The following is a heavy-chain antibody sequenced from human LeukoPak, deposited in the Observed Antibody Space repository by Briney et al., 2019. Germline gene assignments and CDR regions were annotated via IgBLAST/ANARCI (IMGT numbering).Heavy chain of an antibody. CDR1: GFTFSDHH. D-gene: IGHD6-19*01. CDR3: TRVLTTDRGWYTFEF. CDR2: GPARNKPNSCST. V-gene: IGHV3-72*01. J-gene: IGHJ4*02. Sequence: AGSLRLSCEGSGFTFSDHHMDWVRQAPGMGLEWVGRGPARNKPNSCSTQYAASVRGRFTISRDDSRNSLYLHIDSLRTEDTAMYYCTRVLTTDRGWYTFEFWGQGVLVTVSS.